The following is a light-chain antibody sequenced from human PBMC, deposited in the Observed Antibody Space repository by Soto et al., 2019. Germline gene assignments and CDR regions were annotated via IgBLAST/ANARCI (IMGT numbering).Light chain of an antibody. V-gene: IGKV3-11*01. Sequence: EVVLTQSPVTLSLSPEDRATLSCRASQSFRGLLAWYQQKPGQAPRLLIYDAYNRATGIPPRFSGSGSGTDFTLTISSLEPEDSAVYYCQQRHMWPITFGQGTRLEIK. CDR3: QQRHMWPIT. CDR2: DAY. J-gene: IGKJ5*01. CDR1: QSFRGL.